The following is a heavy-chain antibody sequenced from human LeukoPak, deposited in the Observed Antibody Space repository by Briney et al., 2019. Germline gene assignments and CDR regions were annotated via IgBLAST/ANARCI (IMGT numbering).Heavy chain of an antibody. Sequence: GGSLRLSCAASGFTFSSYSMNWVRQAPGKGLVWVSRITIDGSSTTYADSVKGRFTISSDSAKNTLYLQMNSLRAEDTAVYYCTRDRFYAMDAWGQGTTVTVSS. J-gene: IGHJ6*02. CDR3: TRDRFYAMDA. CDR2: ITIDGSST. V-gene: IGHV3-74*03. CDR1: GFTFSSYS.